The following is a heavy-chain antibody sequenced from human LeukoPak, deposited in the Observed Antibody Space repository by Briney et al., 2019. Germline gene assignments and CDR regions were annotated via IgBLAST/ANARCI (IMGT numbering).Heavy chain of an antibody. J-gene: IGHJ4*02. CDR1: GASISGYY. D-gene: IGHD5-24*01. CDR2: IYYSGST. CDR3: ARGDGYNRY. V-gene: IGHV4-59*01. Sequence: SETLSLTCTVSGASISGYYWSWIRQPPGKGLEWIGYIYYSGSTNYNPSLKSRVTISVDTSKNQFSLKLSSVTAADTAVYYCARGDGYNRYWGQGALVTVSS.